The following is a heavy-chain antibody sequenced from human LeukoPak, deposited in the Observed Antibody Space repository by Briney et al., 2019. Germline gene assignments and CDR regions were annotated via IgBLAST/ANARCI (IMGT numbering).Heavy chain of an antibody. V-gene: IGHV4-61*01. D-gene: IGHD3-10*01. Sequence: PSETLSLTCTVSGGSIRSIYYYWSWIRQPSGKGLEWIGYIYYSGSTNYNPSLKSRVTISVDTSKNQFSLKLSSVTAADTAVYYCARNYYGSGREVDYWGQGTLVTVSS. CDR1: GGSIRSIYYY. CDR3: ARNYYGSGREVDY. J-gene: IGHJ4*02. CDR2: IYYSGST.